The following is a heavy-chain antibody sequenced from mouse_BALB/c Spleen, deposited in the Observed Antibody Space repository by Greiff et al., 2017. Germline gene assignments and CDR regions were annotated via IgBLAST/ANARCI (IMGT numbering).Heavy chain of an antibody. V-gene: IGHV5-17*02. J-gene: IGHJ4*01. Sequence: EVQRVESGGGLVQPGGSRKLSCAASGFTFSSFGMHWVRQAPEKGLEWVAYISSGSSTIYYADTVKGRFTISRDNPKNTLFLQMTSLRSEDTAMYYCARSSSYDYAMDYWGQGTSVTVSS. CDR1: GFTFSSFG. D-gene: IGHD1-1*01. CDR2: ISSGSSTI. CDR3: ARSSSYDYAMDY.